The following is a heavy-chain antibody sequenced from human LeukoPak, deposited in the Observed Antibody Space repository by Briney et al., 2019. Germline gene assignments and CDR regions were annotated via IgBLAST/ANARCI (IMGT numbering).Heavy chain of an antibody. CDR2: GSDSGGT. V-gene: IGHV4-34*01. J-gene: IGHJ5*02. D-gene: IGHD1-26*01. CDR3: AKNGQSGFSFDP. Sequence: SETLSLTCAVYGGSLSGHYWSWIRQPPGKGLEWIGEGSDSGGTKYNPSLKSRVTILADTSENQFSLKLTSVTAADTAVYHCAKNGQSGFSFDPWGQGTLVTVSS. CDR1: GGSLSGHY.